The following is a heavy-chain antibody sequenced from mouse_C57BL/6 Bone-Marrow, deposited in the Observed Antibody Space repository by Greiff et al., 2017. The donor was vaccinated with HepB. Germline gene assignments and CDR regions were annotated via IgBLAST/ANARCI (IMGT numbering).Heavy chain of an antibody. CDR2: IWSGGST. V-gene: IGHV2-2*01. J-gene: IGHJ4*01. CDR1: GFSFTSYG. CDR3: APPMDY. Sequence: QVQLQQSGPGLVQPSQSLSITCTVSGFSFTSYGVHWVRQSPGKGLEWLGVIWSGGSTDYNAAFISRLSISKDNSTSQVFFKMNSLQADDTAIYYCAPPMDYWGQGTSVTVSS.